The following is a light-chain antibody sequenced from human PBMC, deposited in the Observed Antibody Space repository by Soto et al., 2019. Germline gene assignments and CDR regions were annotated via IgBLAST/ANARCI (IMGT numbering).Light chain of an antibody. CDR2: DAS. J-gene: IGKJ5*01. V-gene: IGKV3-11*01. Sequence: EIVLTHSPATLSLSRWEVATLSCRASQSVLGWHQQKPGQAPRLLIYDASNRATGIPARFSGSGSGTDFTLTISSLEPEDFAVYYCQQRSYPITVGQGTRLEIK. CDR1: QSV. CDR3: QQRSYPIT.